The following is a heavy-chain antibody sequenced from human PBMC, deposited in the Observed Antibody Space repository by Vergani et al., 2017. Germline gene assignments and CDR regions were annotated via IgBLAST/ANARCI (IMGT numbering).Heavy chain of an antibody. D-gene: IGHD6-6*01. CDR1: GGTFSSYT. CDR2: IIPILGIA. V-gene: IGHV1-69*02. Sequence: QVQLVQSGAEVKKPGSSVKVSCKASGGTFSSYTISWVRQAPGQGLEWMGRIIPILGIANYAQKFQGRVTITADKSTSTAYMELSSLRSEDTAVYYCARGLRHFYFGSFAARGDGGNYYYYGMDVWGQGP. CDR3: ARGLRHFYFGSFAARGDGGNYYYYGMDV. J-gene: IGHJ6*02.